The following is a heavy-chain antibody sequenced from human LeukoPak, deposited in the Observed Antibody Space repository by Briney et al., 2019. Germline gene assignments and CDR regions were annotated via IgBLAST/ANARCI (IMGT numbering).Heavy chain of an antibody. CDR2: MNPNSGNT. D-gene: IGHD4-11*01. J-gene: IGHJ3*02. CDR1: GYTFTSYD. Sequence: ASVKVSCKASGYTFTSYDINWVRQATGQGLEWMGWMNPNSGNTGYAQEFQGRVTMTRNTSISTAYMELSSLRSEDTAVYYCASSNSLRRNAFDIWGQGTMVTVSS. CDR3: ASSNSLRRNAFDI. V-gene: IGHV1-8*01.